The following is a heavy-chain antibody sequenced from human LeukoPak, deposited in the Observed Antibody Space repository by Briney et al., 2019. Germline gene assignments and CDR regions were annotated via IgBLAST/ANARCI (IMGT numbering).Heavy chain of an antibody. D-gene: IGHD5-12*01. CDR3: AKSGVATIEFDY. Sequence: GASVKVSCKASGYTFTSYDINWVRQATGQGLEWMGWMNPNSGNTGYAQKFQGRVTMTRNTSMSTAYMELSSLRFEDTAVYYCAKSGVATIEFDYWGQGTLVTVSS. V-gene: IGHV1-8*01. CDR1: GYTFTSYD. CDR2: MNPNSGNT. J-gene: IGHJ4*02.